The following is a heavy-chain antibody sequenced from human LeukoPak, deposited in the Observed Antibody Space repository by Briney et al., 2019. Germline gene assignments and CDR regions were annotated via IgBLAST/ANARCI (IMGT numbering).Heavy chain of an antibody. CDR2: IYHSGST. CDR1: GGSISSSNW. J-gene: IGHJ4*02. D-gene: IGHD3-3*01. V-gene: IGHV4-4*02. CDR3: ARGRSWSGYYYFDY. Sequence: SGTLSLTCAVSGGSISSSNWWSWVRQPPGKGLEWIGEIYHSGSTNYNPSLKSRVTISVDTSKNQFSLKLSSVTAADAAVYYCARGRSWSGYYYFDYWGQGTLVTVSS.